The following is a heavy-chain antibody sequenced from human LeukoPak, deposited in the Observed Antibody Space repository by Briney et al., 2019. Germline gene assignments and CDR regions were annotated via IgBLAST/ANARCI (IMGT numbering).Heavy chain of an antibody. J-gene: IGHJ5*02. D-gene: IGHD3-3*01. V-gene: IGHV1-46*01. CDR2: INPSGGST. CDR1: GYTFISYY. Sequence: ASVKVSCKASGYTFISYYMHWVRQAPGQGLEWMGIINPSGGSTSYAQKFQGRVTMTRDTSTSTVYMELSSLRSEDTAVYYCARAHWSYDFWSGYYSWFDPWGQGTLVTVSS. CDR3: ARAHWSYDFWSGYYSWFDP.